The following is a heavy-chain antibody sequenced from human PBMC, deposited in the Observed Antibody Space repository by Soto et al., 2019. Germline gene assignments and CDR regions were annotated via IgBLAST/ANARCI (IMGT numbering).Heavy chain of an antibody. D-gene: IGHD5-18*01. Sequence: GGSLRLSCAASGFTFSSYAISWVRQAPGKGLEWVSGISGSGGSTNYADSVKGRFTISRDNSKNTLYLQMNSLRAEDTAVYYCAKSGGYNYGYQETDYWGQGTLVTVSS. CDR1: GFTFSSYA. CDR2: ISGSGGST. V-gene: IGHV3-23*01. CDR3: AKSGGYNYGYQETDY. J-gene: IGHJ4*02.